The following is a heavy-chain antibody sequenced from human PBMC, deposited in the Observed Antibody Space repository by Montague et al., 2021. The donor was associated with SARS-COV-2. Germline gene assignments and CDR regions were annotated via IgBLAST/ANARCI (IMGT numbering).Heavy chain of an antibody. V-gene: IGHV4-31*03. CDR3: ARARNYLIVVVDEFDY. J-gene: IGHJ4*02. CDR2: IYYSGST. CDR1: GGSISSGSYF. D-gene: IGHD2-21*01. Sequence: TLSLTCSVSGGSISSGSYFWSWIRQPPGKGLEWIGCIYYSGSTYSNPSLKSRVTISVDTSKNQFSLRLSSVTAADTAVYYCARARNYLIVVVDEFDYWGQGTLVTVSS.